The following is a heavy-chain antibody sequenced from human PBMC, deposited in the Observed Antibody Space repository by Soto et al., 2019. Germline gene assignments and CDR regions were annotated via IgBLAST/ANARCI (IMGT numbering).Heavy chain of an antibody. J-gene: IGHJ6*02. V-gene: IGHV4-4*07. CDR1: GGSISTYY. Sequence: ETLSLTCPVPGGSISTYYWSWIRQPAGKGLEWIGRIDTSGNTNYNPSLKSRVAMSVDTSKKQFSLKLTSVTAADTAVYYCARYSSNWFQTEGMDVWGQGTTVTVSS. CDR2: IDTSGNT. CDR3: ARYSSNWFQTEGMDV. D-gene: IGHD6-13*01.